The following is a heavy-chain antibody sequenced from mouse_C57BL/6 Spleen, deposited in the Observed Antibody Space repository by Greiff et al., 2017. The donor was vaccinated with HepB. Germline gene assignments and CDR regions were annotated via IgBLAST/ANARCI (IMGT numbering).Heavy chain of an antibody. CDR2: ILPGTGST. D-gene: IGHD2-4*01. CDR3: ARCPPDNDYCVDY. Sequence: VQLQQSGAELMKPGASVKLSCKATGYTFTGYWIEWVKQRPGHGLEWIGEILPGTGSTNYNEKFKGKATFTVETSSTTAYMQLSSLTTEDSAIYYGARCPPDNDYCVDYWGQGTTLTVSS. CDR1: GYTFTGYW. V-gene: IGHV1-9*01. J-gene: IGHJ2*01.